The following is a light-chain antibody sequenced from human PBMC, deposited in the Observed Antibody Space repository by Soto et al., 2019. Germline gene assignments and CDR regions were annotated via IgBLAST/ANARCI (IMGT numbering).Light chain of an antibody. V-gene: IGKV2-30*01. J-gene: IGKJ2*01. Sequence: DVVMTQSPLSLPVTLGQPASISWRSSQSIVDSDGSTYLNWFQQRPGQSPRRLIYKVSNRDSGVPDRLSGSGSGTDFTLKISRVEAEDVGIYYCMQGTHWPFTFGQGTKLEIK. CDR2: KVS. CDR3: MQGTHWPFT. CDR1: QSIVDSDGSTY.